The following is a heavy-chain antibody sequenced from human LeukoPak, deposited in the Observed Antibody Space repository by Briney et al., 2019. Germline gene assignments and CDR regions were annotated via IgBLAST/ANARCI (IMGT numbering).Heavy chain of an antibody. J-gene: IGHJ6*03. CDR2: IIPIFGTA. D-gene: IGHD1-20*01. Sequence: SVKVSCKASGGTFSSYAISWVRQAPGQGLEWMGGIIPIFGTANYAQKFQGRVTITTDESTSTAYMELSSLRSEDTAVYYCARATSITGTLDYMDVWGKGTTVTVSS. V-gene: IGHV1-69*05. CDR3: ARATSITGTLDYMDV. CDR1: GGTFSSYA.